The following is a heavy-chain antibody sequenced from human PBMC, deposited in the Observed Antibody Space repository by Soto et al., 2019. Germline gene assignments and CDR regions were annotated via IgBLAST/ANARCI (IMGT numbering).Heavy chain of an antibody. CDR1: GYTFSAYT. CDR2: INAGSGNT. Sequence: QAQLVQSGAEMKKPGASVKVSCKATGYTFSAYTMNWVRQAPGQSLEWMGWINAGSGNTKYSQNFQGRVSITRDTSASTVYMELTGLISEDTAVYYCARDTETLGPRANDAFDIWGQGTMVTVSS. D-gene: IGHD3-3*02. V-gene: IGHV1-3*01. CDR3: ARDTETLGPRANDAFDI. J-gene: IGHJ3*02.